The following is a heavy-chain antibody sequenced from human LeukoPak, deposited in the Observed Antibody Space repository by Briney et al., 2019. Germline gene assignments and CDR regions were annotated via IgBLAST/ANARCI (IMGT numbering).Heavy chain of an antibody. D-gene: IGHD3-3*01. CDR1: GFTFDDYA. V-gene: IGHV3-9*01. J-gene: IGHJ6*03. CDR2: ISWNSGSI. CDR3: AKLGGEVRFLEYLRTNYYYYYVDV. Sequence: PGGSLRLSCAASGFTFDDYAMHWVRQAPGKGLEWVSGISWNSGSIGYADSVKGRFTISRDNAKNSLYLQMNSLRAEDTAVYFCAKLGGEVRFLEYLRTNYYYYYVDVWGKGTTVTVSS.